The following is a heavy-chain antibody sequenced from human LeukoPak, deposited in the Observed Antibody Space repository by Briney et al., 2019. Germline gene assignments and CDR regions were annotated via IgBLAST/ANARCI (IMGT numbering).Heavy chain of an antibody. V-gene: IGHV3-21*01. Sequence: PGGSLRLSCAASGFTFSGYSMNWVRQAPGRGLEWVSSISSSSSYIYYADSVKGRFTISRDNAKNSLYLQMNSLRAEDTAVYYCARAQSPMDSSSWYYYYYYYMDVWGKGTTVTVSS. D-gene: IGHD6-13*01. CDR1: GFTFSGYS. CDR3: ARAQSPMDSSSWYYYYYYYMDV. J-gene: IGHJ6*03. CDR2: ISSSSSYI.